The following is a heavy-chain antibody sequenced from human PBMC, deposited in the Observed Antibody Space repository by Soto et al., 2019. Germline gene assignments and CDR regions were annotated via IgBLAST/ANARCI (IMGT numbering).Heavy chain of an antibody. CDR1: GYTFTGYG. Sequence: ASVKVSCKASGYTFTGYGISWVRQAPGQGLEWMGWISAYNGNTNYAQKLQGRVTMTTDTSTSTAYMELRSLRSDDTAVYYCARDSEPYCSGGSCYSDYWGQGTLVTVSS. J-gene: IGHJ4*02. CDR2: ISAYNGNT. D-gene: IGHD2-15*01. V-gene: IGHV1-18*01. CDR3: ARDSEPYCSGGSCYSDY.